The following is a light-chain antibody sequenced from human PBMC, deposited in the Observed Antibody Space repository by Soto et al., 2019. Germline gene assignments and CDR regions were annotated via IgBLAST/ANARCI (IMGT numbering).Light chain of an antibody. CDR2: DAS. CDR1: QSVSSY. Sequence: EIVLTQSPATLSLSPGERATLSCRASQSVSSYLAWYQQKPGQAPRLLIYDASNRATGIPARFSGSWSGTDFTLTISSLEPEDFPVYYCQQRSNWPLTFGGGTKVEIK. V-gene: IGKV3-11*01. CDR3: QQRSNWPLT. J-gene: IGKJ4*01.